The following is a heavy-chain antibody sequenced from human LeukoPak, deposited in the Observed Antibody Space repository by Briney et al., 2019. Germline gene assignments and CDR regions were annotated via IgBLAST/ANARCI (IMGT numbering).Heavy chain of an antibody. CDR1: GFTFRIYG. CDR2: ISDTSDI. D-gene: IGHD3-10*01. J-gene: IGHJ4*02. CDR3: ARDRGARGRGLA. Sequence: PGGSLRLSCATSGFTFRIYGMNWVRQAPGKWLEWVASISDTSDISYVDPVKGRFTVSRDNAKNSVFLQMNSLRVEDTGVYYCARDRGARGRGLAWGQGTLVSVSS. V-gene: IGHV3-21*06.